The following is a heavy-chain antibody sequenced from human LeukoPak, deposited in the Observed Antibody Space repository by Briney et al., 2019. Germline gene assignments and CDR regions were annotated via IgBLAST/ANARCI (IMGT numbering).Heavy chain of an antibody. V-gene: IGHV3-21*01. J-gene: IGHJ4*02. Sequence: GGPLRLSCAASGFTFSSYSMNWVRQAPGKGLNWASSISSSSSYIYYADSVKGRFTISRDNAKNSLYLQMNSLRAEDTAVYYCARAPDGYCGGDCFFDYWGQGTLVTVSS. CDR3: ARAPDGYCGGDCFFDY. D-gene: IGHD2-21*01. CDR2: ISSSSSYI. CDR1: GFTFSSYS.